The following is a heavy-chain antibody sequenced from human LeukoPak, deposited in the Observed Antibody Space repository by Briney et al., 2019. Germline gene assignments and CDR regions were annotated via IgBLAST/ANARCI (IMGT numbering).Heavy chain of an antibody. V-gene: IGHV4-39*07. J-gene: IGHJ4*02. D-gene: IGHD4-17*01. Sequence: SQTLSLTCTVSGGSISSSSYYWGWIRQPPGKGLEWIGSIYYSGGTYYNPSLKSRVTISVDTSKNQFSLKLSSVTAADTAVYYCARAGYGDTFDYWGQGTLVTVSS. CDR3: ARAGYGDTFDY. CDR1: GGSISSSSYY. CDR2: IYYSGGT.